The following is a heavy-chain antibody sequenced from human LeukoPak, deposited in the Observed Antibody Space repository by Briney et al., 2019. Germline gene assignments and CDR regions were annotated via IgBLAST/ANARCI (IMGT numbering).Heavy chain of an antibody. CDR2: ISGSGGST. J-gene: IGHJ6*02. V-gene: IGHV3-23*01. Sequence: PGGSLRLSCAASGFTVSSNYMSWVRQAPGKGLEWVSAISGSGGSTYYADSVKGRFTISRDNSKNTLYLQMNSLRAEDTAVYYCAKDLMDYYYGMDVWGQGTTVTVSS. CDR3: AKDLMDYYYGMDV. CDR1: GFTVSSNY.